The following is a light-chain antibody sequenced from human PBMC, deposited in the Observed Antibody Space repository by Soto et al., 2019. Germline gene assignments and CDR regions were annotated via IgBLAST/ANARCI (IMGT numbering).Light chain of an antibody. CDR3: QQRNNWPPGIT. V-gene: IGKV3D-20*02. CDR2: AAS. Sequence: EIVITQYPVPLSGSPRERATLSCRASQSVSSSYLAWYQQKPGQAPRLLIYAASNRATGIPARFSGSGSGTDFTLTISSLEPEDFAVYYCQQRNNWPPGITFGQGTRLEIK. J-gene: IGKJ5*01. CDR1: QSVSSSY.